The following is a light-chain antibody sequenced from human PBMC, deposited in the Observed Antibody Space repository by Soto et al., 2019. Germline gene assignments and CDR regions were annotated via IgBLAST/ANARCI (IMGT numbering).Light chain of an antibody. Sequence: EIVLMQSPGTLSLSPWERATLSCRASQTVLNNYLTWYQQKPGQAPRRLIFGASIRATGIPDRFSGSGSGTDFTLTISRLEPEDFAVYYCQQYGSSPTTFGQGTKVDNK. V-gene: IGKV3-20*01. J-gene: IGKJ1*01. CDR3: QQYGSSPTT. CDR2: GAS. CDR1: QTVLNNY.